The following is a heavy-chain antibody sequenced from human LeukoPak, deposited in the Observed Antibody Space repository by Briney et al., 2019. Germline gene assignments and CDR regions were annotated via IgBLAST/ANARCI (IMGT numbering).Heavy chain of an antibody. CDR2: IYPGDSDT. J-gene: IGHJ4*02. CDR3: SRHLYSTRGPDY. CDR1: GYSFPGYW. V-gene: IGHV5-51*01. D-gene: IGHD6-13*01. Sequence: GESLKISCKGSGYSFPGYWIAWVRQMPGKGPEWMGIIYPGDSDTRYSPSLQGQVTISVDKSINTAYLQWSSLKASDTAMYYCSRHLYSTRGPDYWGQGTLVTVSS.